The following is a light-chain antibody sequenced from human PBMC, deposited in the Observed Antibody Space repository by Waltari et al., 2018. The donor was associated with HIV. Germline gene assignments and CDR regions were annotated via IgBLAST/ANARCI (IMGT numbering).Light chain of an antibody. Sequence: QTVVTQEPSFSVSPGGTVTLTCALSSGSVSTTYYPSWYQQTPGQAPRTLTNTPRTRSSGFPDRFSGSILGNKAALTITGAQADDESDYYCVLYLGSGIWVFGGGTKLTVL. CDR3: VLYLGSGIWV. V-gene: IGLV8-61*01. J-gene: IGLJ2*01. CDR2: TPR. CDR1: SGSVSTTYY.